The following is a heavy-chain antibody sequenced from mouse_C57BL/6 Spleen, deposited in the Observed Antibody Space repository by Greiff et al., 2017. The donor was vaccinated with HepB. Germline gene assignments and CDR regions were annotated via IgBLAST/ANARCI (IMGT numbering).Heavy chain of an antibody. CDR1: GFTFSDYG. J-gene: IGHJ3*01. CDR2: ISSGSSTI. V-gene: IGHV5-17*01. D-gene: IGHD1-1*01. Sequence: EVMLVESGGGLVKPGGSLKLSCAASGFTFSDYGMHWVRQAPEKGLEWVAYISSGSSTIYYADTVKGRFTISRDNAKNTLFLQMTSLRSEDTAMYYCARSDYYGSSGFAYWGQGTLVTVSA. CDR3: ARSDYYGSSGFAY.